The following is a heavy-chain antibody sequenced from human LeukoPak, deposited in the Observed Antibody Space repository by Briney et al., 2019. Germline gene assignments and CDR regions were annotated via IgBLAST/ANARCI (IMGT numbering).Heavy chain of an antibody. CDR3: AKDDRSGSYNDF. D-gene: IGHD3-10*01. Sequence: ASVKVSCKASAYTFISYGISWVRQAPGQGLEWMGWISSYKGNTNLVQKFQGRVTMTTDTSTSTVYMELRSLRSDDTAVYYCAKDDRSGSYNDFWGQGTLVTVSS. CDR1: AYTFISYG. J-gene: IGHJ4*02. V-gene: IGHV1-18*01. CDR2: ISSYKGNT.